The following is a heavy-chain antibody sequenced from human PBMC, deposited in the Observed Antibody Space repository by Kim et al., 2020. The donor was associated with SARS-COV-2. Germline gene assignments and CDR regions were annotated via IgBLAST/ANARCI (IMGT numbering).Heavy chain of an antibody. D-gene: IGHD1-26*01. CDR1: GYTFTSYG. J-gene: IGHJ5*02. Sequence: ASVKVSCKASGYTFTSYGISWVRQAPGQGLEWMGWISAYNGNTNYAQKLQGRVTMTTDTSTSTAYMELRSLRSDDTAVYYCARDWLPAYSGSYYNWFDPWGHGTLVTVSS. CDR2: ISAYNGNT. CDR3: ARDWLPAYSGSYYNWFDP. V-gene: IGHV1-18*04.